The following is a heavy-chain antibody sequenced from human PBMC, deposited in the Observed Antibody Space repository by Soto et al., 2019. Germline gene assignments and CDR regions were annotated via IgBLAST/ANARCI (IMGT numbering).Heavy chain of an antibody. V-gene: IGHV4-59*01. Sequence: SETLSLTCTVSGDSITSYNWNRLRQPPGKALEWIGYVYGSGSTNYNPSLKSRVTTSVDTSRNQFSLKVNSVTAAVTAMYYCARRAVVAVTGSLDNWLDPWGQGILVT. CDR1: GDSITSYN. CDR2: VYGSGST. J-gene: IGHJ5*02. CDR3: ARRAVVAVTGSLDNWLDP. D-gene: IGHD2-21*01.